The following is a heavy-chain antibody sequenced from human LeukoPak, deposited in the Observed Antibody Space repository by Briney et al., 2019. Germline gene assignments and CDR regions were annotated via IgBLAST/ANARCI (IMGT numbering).Heavy chain of an antibody. CDR2: ISTGGGSA. CDR1: GFTFSSYA. J-gene: IGHJ6*03. CDR3: AKGDYTRARPYYYHMDV. V-gene: IGHV3-23*01. D-gene: IGHD3-3*01. Sequence: GGSLGLSCAASGFTFSSYAMARVRQAPGKGLEWVSAISTGGGSAYYADSVKGRFTISRDNSKNTLCLQMNSLRVEDTAVYYCAKGDYTRARPYYYHMDVWGKGTTVTVSS.